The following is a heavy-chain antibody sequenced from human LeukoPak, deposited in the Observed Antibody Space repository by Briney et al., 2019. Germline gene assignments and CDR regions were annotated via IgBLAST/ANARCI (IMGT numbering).Heavy chain of an antibody. CDR2: ISAYNGNT. Sequence: ASVKVSCKASGYTFTNYAISWVRQAPGQGLEWMGWISAYNGNTNYAQNVQGRVTMTTDTSTSTAYMELRSLRSDDTAVYYCALIPYCTTTTCYFLDYWGQGTLVTVSS. D-gene: IGHD2-8*01. CDR3: ALIPYCTTTTCYFLDY. CDR1: GYTFTNYA. J-gene: IGHJ4*02. V-gene: IGHV1-18*01.